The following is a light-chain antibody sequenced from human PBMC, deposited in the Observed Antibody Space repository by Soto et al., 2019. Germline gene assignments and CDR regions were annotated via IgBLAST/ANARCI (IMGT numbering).Light chain of an antibody. Sequence: EIVMTQSPATLSVSPGKRATLSCSASQTVWSTLAWYQQRPGQAPRLLIYGASTRATGIPARFSGSGSGTEFTLSISSLQSEDFAVYYCQQYNKWPLTFGGGTKVEIK. J-gene: IGKJ4*01. V-gene: IGKV3-15*01. CDR1: QTVWST. CDR3: QQYNKWPLT. CDR2: GAS.